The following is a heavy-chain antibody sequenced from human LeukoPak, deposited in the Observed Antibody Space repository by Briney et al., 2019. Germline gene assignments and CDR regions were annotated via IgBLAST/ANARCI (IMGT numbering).Heavy chain of an antibody. Sequence: SETLSLTCTVSGGSISRSSYYWGWIRQPPGKGLEWIGSVYYSGSTYYNPPLKSRVTISVDTSKNQFSLKLSSVTAADTAVYYCARRRIETLDYWGQGTLVTVSS. J-gene: IGHJ4*02. CDR1: GGSISRSSYY. CDR2: VYYSGST. CDR3: ARRRIETLDY. V-gene: IGHV4-39*01.